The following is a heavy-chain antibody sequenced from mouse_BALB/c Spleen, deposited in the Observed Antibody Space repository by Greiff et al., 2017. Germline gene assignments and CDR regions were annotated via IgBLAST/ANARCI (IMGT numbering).Heavy chain of an antibody. CDR3: ARGPTVVAYAMDY. V-gene: IGHV2-6-7*01. CDR1: GFSLTGYG. J-gene: IGHJ4*01. Sequence: VQLQQSGPGLVAPSQSLSITCTVSGFSLTGYGVNWVRQPPGKGLEWLGMIWGDGSTDYNSALKSRLSISKDNSKSQVFLKMNSLQTDDTARYYCARGPTVVAYAMDYWGQGTSVTVSS. CDR2: IWGDGST. D-gene: IGHD1-1*01.